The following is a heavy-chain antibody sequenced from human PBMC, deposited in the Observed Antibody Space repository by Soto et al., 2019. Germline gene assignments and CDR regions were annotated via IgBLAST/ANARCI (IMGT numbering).Heavy chain of an antibody. V-gene: IGHV4-59*08. CDR1: GGSISSYY. Sequence: SETLSLTCTVSGGSISSYYWSWIRQPPGKGLEWIGYIYYSGSTNYNPSLKSRVTISVDTSKNRFSLKLSSVTAADTAVYYCARRTSYYFWSGFYAFDIWGQGTMVTVSS. J-gene: IGHJ3*02. CDR2: IYYSGST. CDR3: ARRTSYYFWSGFYAFDI. D-gene: IGHD3-3*01.